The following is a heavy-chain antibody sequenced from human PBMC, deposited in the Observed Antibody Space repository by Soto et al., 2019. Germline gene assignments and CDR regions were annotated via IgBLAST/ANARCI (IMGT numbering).Heavy chain of an antibody. CDR2: ISYSGST. CDR3: AREGVSSSWYYYYAMDV. D-gene: IGHD6-13*01. V-gene: IGHV4-59*01. Sequence: QVQLQESGPGLVKPSETLSLTCTVSGGSITSYYWSWIRQPPGKGLEWIGYISYSGSTNYNPSLKSRVTRPVETSKNQFSLKLSSVTAADTAVYYCAREGVSSSWYYYYAMDVWGQGTTVTVSS. J-gene: IGHJ6*02. CDR1: GGSITSYY.